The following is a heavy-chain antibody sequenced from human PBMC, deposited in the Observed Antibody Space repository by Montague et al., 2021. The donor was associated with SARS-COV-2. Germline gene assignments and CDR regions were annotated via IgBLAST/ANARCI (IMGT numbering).Heavy chain of an antibody. V-gene: IGHV4-4*02. Sequence: SETLSLTCAVSGGSISSSNWWCWVRQPPGKGLVWIWEIYHSGSTNNNPFLKSRVTISVVKSKNQSSLKPPSVTAAATAAYYCTSRGAVAGKVYFQHWGQGTLVTVSS. CDR1: GGSISSSNW. D-gene: IGHD6-19*01. CDR2: IYHSGST. CDR3: TSRGAVAGKVYFQH. J-gene: IGHJ1*01.